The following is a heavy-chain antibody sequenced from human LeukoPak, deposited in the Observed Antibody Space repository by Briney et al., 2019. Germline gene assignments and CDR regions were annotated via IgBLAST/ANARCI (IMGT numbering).Heavy chain of an antibody. CDR1: GFTFTSYS. J-gene: IGHJ4*02. CDR2: ISGGGGST. CDR3: GKGGKWDVTPFDY. Sequence: GGSLRLSCAASGFTFTSYSMNWVRQAPGKGLEWVSTISGGGGSTYYADSVKGRFTISRDNSKNTLYLQVNSLRAEDTAVYYFGKGGKWDVTPFDYWGQGTLVTVSS. V-gene: IGHV3-23*01. D-gene: IGHD1-26*01.